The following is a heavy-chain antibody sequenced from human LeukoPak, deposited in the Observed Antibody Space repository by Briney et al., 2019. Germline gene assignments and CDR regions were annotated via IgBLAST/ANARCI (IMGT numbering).Heavy chain of an antibody. V-gene: IGHV3-53*01. Sequence: GGSLRLSCTTSDFSVSDNYMSWVRQAPGRGLEWVSVISDGGVTYYADSVKGRFTVSRDDSSDTVFLQMNNVRPEDTAVYYCGGSGSYYTPSYYWGQGTLVTVSS. CDR2: ISDGGVT. J-gene: IGHJ4*02. CDR1: DFSVSDNY. D-gene: IGHD3-10*01. CDR3: GGSGSYYTPSYY.